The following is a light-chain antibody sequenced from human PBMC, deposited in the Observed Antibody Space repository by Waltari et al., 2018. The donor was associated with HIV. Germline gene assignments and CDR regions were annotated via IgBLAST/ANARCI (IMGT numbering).Light chain of an antibody. CDR1: RSALGYFDY. V-gene: IGLV2-11*01. CDR2: EVN. CDR3: CSYAGAYTYV. J-gene: IGLJ1*01. Sequence: QSALTQPRSVSGSPGQSVTISCTGTRSALGYFDYVSWYQQYPGKAPQVIIYEVNQRPSGVPDRFTGSKSGITASLTISGLQGEDEADYYCCSYAGAYTYVFGTGTKVNVL.